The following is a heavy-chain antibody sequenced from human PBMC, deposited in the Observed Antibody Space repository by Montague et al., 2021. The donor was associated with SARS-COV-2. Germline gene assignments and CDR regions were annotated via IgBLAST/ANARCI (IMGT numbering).Heavy chain of an antibody. D-gene: IGHD3-16*02. V-gene: IGHV4-34*01. CDR3: ARGQVTVFANLSACPAAEASDL. CDR2: SNNRGSS. Sequence: SETLSLTCAVYGGSFTDFYWTWIRQPQGKGLERIGESNNRGSSNYNSSLKNRVTISVDKSKNQISFKLTSVTAADTATYYCARGQVTVFANLSACPAAEASDLWGQGTTVTVS. CDR1: GGSFTDFY. J-gene: IGHJ3*01.